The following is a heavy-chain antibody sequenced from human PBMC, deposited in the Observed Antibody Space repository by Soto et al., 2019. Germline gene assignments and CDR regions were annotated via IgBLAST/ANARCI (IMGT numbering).Heavy chain of an antibody. D-gene: IGHD2-2*01. CDR3: ATVARYCSSTSCYVPFDY. CDR2: FDPEDGET. Sequence: ASVKVSCKVSGYTLTELSMHWVRQAPGKGLEWMGGFDPEDGETIYAQKFQGRVTMTEDTSTDTAYMELSSLRSGDTAVYYCATVARYCSSTSCYVPFDYWGQGTLVTVSS. J-gene: IGHJ4*02. CDR1: GYTLTELS. V-gene: IGHV1-24*01.